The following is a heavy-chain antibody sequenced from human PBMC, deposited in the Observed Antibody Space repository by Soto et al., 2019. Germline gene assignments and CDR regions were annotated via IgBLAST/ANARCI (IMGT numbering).Heavy chain of an antibody. CDR3: ARPFINGELIDY. Sequence: EVQLVESGGGLVQPGGSLRLSCAASGFTFSSYNMIWVRQAPGKGLEWVSYISSSSSTIYYAASVKGRFTISRDNAKNSLKLQMNGLRIGDKAADYCARPFINGELIDYWGQGSLVTVSS. CDR2: ISSSSSTI. V-gene: IGHV3-48*01. CDR1: GFTFSSYN. J-gene: IGHJ4*02. D-gene: IGHD1-7*01.